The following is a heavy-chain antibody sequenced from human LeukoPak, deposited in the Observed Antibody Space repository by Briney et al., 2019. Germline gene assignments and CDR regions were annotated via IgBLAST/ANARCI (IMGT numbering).Heavy chain of an antibody. D-gene: IGHD3-3*01. CDR3: AKDGAIFGVVIDYFDY. Sequence: GGSLRLSCAASGFTFSSYGMHWVRQAPGKGLEWVAVIWYDGSNKYYAGSVKGRFTISRDNSKNTLYLQMNSLRAEDTAVYYCAKDGAIFGVVIDYFDYWGQGTLVTVSS. V-gene: IGHV3-33*06. CDR1: GFTFSSYG. CDR2: IWYDGSNK. J-gene: IGHJ4*02.